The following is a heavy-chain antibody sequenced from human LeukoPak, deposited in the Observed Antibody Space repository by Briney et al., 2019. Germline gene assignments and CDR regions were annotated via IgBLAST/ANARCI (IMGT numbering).Heavy chain of an antibody. V-gene: IGHV3-66*01. CDR2: IYSGGST. J-gene: IGHJ4*02. CDR3: ATNSHDYGVYFDY. Sequence: PGGSLRLSCAASGFTVSSNYMSWVRQAPGKGLEWVSVIYSGGSTYYADSVKGRFTISRDNSKNTLYLQMNSLRAEDTAVYYCATNSHDYGVYFDYWGQGTLVTVSS. CDR1: GFTVSSNY. D-gene: IGHD4-17*01.